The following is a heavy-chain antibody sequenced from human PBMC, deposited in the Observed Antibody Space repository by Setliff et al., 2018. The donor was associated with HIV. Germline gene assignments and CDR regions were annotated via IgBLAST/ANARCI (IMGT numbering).Heavy chain of an antibody. Sequence: ASVKVSCKASGYPFSGYYMHWVRQAPGQGLEWMGRINPNSGGTNYAQKFQGRVTMTRDTSISTAYMELSRLRSDDTAVYYCARVDPYSSGFYGYWGQGTLVTVSS. D-gene: IGHD3-22*01. J-gene: IGHJ4*02. CDR3: ARVDPYSSGFYGY. CDR2: INPNSGGT. V-gene: IGHV1-2*06. CDR1: GYPFSGYY.